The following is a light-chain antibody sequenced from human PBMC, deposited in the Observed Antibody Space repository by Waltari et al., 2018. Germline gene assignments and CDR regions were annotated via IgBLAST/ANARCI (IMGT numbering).Light chain of an antibody. Sequence: FMLTQPHSVSESPGKTVTISCTRSSGNIASNYVQWYQQRPGGAPTTIIYEDTQRPSGVPDRFSGSIDSSSHAASLTISGLITEDEADYYCQSYDLNSRVVFGGRTKLTVL. CDR2: EDT. J-gene: IGLJ2*01. CDR1: SGNIASNY. V-gene: IGLV6-57*03. CDR3: QSYDLNSRVV.